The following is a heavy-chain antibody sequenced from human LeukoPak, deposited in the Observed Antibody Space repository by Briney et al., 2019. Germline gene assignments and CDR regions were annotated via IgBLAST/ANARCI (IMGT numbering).Heavy chain of an antibody. CDR1: GFTFSSYA. Sequence: GRSLRLSCAASGFTFSSYAMHWVRQAPGKGLEWVAVISYDGSNKYYADSVKGRFTISRDNSKNTLYLQMNSLRAEDTAVYYCAKDLHRFPRYYFDYWGQGTLVTVSS. CDR3: AKDLHRFPRYYFDY. J-gene: IGHJ4*02. V-gene: IGHV3-30-3*01. D-gene: IGHD1-14*01. CDR2: ISYDGSNK.